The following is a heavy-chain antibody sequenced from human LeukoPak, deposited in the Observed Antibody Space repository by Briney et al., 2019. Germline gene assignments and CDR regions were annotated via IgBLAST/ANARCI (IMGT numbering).Heavy chain of an antibody. Sequence: SETLSLTCAVYGGSFSGYYWSWIRQPPGKGLEWIGEINHSGGTNYNPSLKSRVTISVDTSKNQFSLKLSSVTAADTAMYYCAVPSSGYYSYYFDYWGQGTLVTVSS. J-gene: IGHJ4*02. D-gene: IGHD3-22*01. V-gene: IGHV4-34*01. CDR3: AVPSSGYYSYYFDY. CDR1: GGSFSGYY. CDR2: INHSGGT.